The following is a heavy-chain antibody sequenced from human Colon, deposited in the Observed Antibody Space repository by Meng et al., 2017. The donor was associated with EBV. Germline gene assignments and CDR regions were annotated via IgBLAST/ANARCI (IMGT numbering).Heavy chain of an antibody. CDR1: GGSMTSGNYD. CDR2: IHHSGSA. Sequence: QGQRSVLGPGPVEPSRTLSLPCTFSGGSMTSGNYDCSWIRQPPGKGLEWIGYIHHSGSAYYNPSLKRRVSISVDTSKNQFSLNLNSMTAADTAVYYCASFDHIPRRNYFDYWGQGTLVTVSS. V-gene: IGHV4-30-4*01. D-gene: IGHD2-21*01. CDR3: ASFDHIPRRNYFDY. J-gene: IGHJ4*02.